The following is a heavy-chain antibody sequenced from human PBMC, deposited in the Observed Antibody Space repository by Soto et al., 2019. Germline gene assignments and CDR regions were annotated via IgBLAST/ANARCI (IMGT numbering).Heavy chain of an antibody. CDR3: AKDPGYSSGWYDSYFDY. CDR2: ISGSGGST. D-gene: IGHD6-19*01. CDR1: GSTFSSYA. V-gene: IGHV3-23*01. Sequence: PGGSLRLSCAASGSTFSSYAMSWVRQAPGKGLEWVSAISGSGGSTYYADSVEGRFTISRDNSKNTLYLQMNSLRAEDTAVYYCAKDPGYSSGWYDSYFDYWGQGTLVTVSS. J-gene: IGHJ4*02.